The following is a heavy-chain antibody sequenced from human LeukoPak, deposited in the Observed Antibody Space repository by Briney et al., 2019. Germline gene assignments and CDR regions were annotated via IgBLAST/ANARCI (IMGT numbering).Heavy chain of an antibody. J-gene: IGHJ5*02. CDR2: IYYSGST. D-gene: IGHD2-2*01. Sequence: SETLSLTCTVSGGSISSGDYYWSWIRQPPGKGLEWLGYIYYSGSTYYNPSLKSRVTISVDTSKNQSSLKLSSVTAADTAVYYCARVIVVVPAANVGGWFDPWGQGTLVTVSS. CDR3: ARVIVVVPAANVGGWFDP. V-gene: IGHV4-30-4*08. CDR1: GGSISSGDYY.